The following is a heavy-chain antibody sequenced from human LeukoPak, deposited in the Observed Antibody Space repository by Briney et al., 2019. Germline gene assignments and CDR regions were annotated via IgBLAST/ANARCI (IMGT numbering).Heavy chain of an antibody. CDR1: GFTFSSYG. Sequence: GGSLRLSCAASGFTFSSYGMHWVRQAPGKGLEWVAFIRYDGSNKYYADSVKGRFTISRDNSKNTLYLQMNSLRAEDTAVYYCAKASPRYYYYYMDVWGKGTTVTVSS. V-gene: IGHV3-30*02. J-gene: IGHJ6*03. CDR2: IRYDGSNK. CDR3: AKASPRYYYYYMDV.